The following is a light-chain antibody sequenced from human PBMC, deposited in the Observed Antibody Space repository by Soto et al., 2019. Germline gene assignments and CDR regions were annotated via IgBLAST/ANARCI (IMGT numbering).Light chain of an antibody. Sequence: QSVLTQPPSASGTPGQTVTITCSGSSSNIGSDYVFWYQQLPGTAPRLLIYRDIQRPSGVPDRFSGSKSGSSGSLAVSALRSEDEAVYYCVTWDGSLRGVVFGGGTKLTVL. J-gene: IGLJ2*01. CDR1: SSNIGSDY. CDR2: RDI. CDR3: VTWDGSLRGVV. V-gene: IGLV1-47*01.